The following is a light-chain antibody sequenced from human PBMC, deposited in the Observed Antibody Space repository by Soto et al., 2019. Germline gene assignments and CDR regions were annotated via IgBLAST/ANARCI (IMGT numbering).Light chain of an antibody. J-gene: IGKJ5*01. Sequence: DIQMTQSPSTLSASVGDRVTITCRASQSISSLLAWYPQKPGRAPTLLIYKAATSESEVPSRFSGSGSGTEFSLTISSLQPDDSATYYCQQYNSYPLTFGQGTRLEIK. V-gene: IGKV1-5*03. CDR2: KAA. CDR1: QSISSL. CDR3: QQYNSYPLT.